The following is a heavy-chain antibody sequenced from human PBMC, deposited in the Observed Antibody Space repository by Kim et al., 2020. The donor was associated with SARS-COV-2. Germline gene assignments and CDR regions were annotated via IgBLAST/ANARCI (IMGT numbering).Heavy chain of an antibody. CDR2: IYKSGST. D-gene: IGHD3-3*01. Sequence: SETLSLTCTVSGGSLSSGDYWSWVRQPAGKGLEWLGRIYKSGSTHYNPSLNSRVTMSLDTSKNQFSLRLSSVTAADTAVYFCAREFSHWGHRTLVTVSS. J-gene: IGHJ4*01. CDR3: AREFSH. V-gene: IGHV4-4*07. CDR1: GGSLSSGDY.